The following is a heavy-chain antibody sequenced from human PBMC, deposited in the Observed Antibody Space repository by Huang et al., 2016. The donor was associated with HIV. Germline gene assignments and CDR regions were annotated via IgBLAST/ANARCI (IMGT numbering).Heavy chain of an antibody. V-gene: IGHV1-69*13. CDR1: GGPFRSYS. Sequence: QVQLLQSGAEVEKPGSSVKVSCKASGGPFRSYSIAWVRQAPGQGLEWMASLMPVFDSPNYGQKLQGRVRVTAAESTSTVSMELRDLRPDDTAVYFCARGSLEYSVSSSLDYWGQGTHVTVSS. J-gene: IGHJ4*02. D-gene: IGHD4-4*01. CDR2: LMPVFDSP. CDR3: ARGSLEYSVSSSLDY.